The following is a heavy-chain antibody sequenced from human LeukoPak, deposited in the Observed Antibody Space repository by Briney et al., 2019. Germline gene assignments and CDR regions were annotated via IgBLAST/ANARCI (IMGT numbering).Heavy chain of an antibody. CDR2: NYYSGIT. J-gene: IGHJ4*02. Sequence: PSETLSLTCSFSGTSINSYYWSWIRQPPGKGLEWIGYNYYSGITNYNPSLKSRVTISVDTSKNQFSLKLNSVTAADTAVYYCARHGGDYKGGFDYWGQGTLVTVSS. V-gene: IGHV4-59*01. CDR1: GTSINSYY. D-gene: IGHD4-11*01. CDR3: ARHGGDYKGGFDY.